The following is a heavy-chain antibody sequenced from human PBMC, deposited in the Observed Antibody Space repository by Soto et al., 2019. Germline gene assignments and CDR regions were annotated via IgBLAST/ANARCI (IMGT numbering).Heavy chain of an antibody. CDR3: EKQTVLSYYYYGMDV. Sequence: PGGSLRLSCAASGFTFSSYAMSWVRQAPGKGLEWVSAISGSGGSTYYADSVKGRFTISRDNSKNTLYLQMNSLRAEDTAVYYCEKQTVLSYYYYGMDVWGQGTKVTVSS. CDR1: GFTFSSYA. D-gene: IGHD2-8*02. J-gene: IGHJ6*02. V-gene: IGHV3-23*01. CDR2: ISGSGGST.